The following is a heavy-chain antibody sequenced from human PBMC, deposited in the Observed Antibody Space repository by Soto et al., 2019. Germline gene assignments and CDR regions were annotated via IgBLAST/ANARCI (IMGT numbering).Heavy chain of an antibody. CDR1: GGSFVGYY. D-gene: IGHD6-19*01. Sequence: SLPLSHTCAVYGGSFVGYYWRWILKPPGKGLEWIGETNHSGSTNYNPSLKSRVTISVDTSKNQFSLKLSSVTAADTAVYYCARREYSSGWTRRGWFDPWGQGTLVTVSS. V-gene: IGHV4-34*01. CDR3: ARREYSSGWTRRGWFDP. CDR2: TNHSGST. J-gene: IGHJ5*02.